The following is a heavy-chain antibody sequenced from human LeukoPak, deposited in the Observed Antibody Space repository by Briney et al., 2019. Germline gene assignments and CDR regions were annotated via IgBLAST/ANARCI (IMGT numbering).Heavy chain of an antibody. J-gene: IGHJ3*02. CDR2: IYPGDSDT. Sequence: ESLKISCKGSGYSFTSYWIGWVRQMPGKGLEWMGIIYPGDSDTRYSPSFQGQVTISADKSISTAYLQWSSLKASDTAMYYCVSTDYDILTGYDFAAFDIWGQGTMVTVSS. CDR3: VSTDYDILTGYDFAAFDI. V-gene: IGHV5-51*01. CDR1: GYSFTSYW. D-gene: IGHD3-9*01.